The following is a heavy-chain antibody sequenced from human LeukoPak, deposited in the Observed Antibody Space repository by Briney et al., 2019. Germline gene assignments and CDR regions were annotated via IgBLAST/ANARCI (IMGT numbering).Heavy chain of an antibody. CDR1: GFTFGDYA. D-gene: IGHD6-13*01. Sequence: GGTLRLFCTASGFTFGDYAMSWVTQPPGKGLVWVGFIRSKAYGGTTEYAASVKGRFTISRDDSKSIAYPQMNSLKTEDTAVYYCTRTPYSSSWYGIYYHYGMDVWGQGTTVTVSS. J-gene: IGHJ6*02. V-gene: IGHV3-49*04. CDR2: IRSKAYGGTT. CDR3: TRTPYSSSWYGIYYHYGMDV.